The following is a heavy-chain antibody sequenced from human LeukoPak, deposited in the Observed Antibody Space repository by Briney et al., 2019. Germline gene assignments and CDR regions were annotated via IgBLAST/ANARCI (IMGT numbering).Heavy chain of an antibody. Sequence: GGSLRLSCAASGFTFSSYGMHWVRQAPGKGLEWVSAISGSGGSTYYADSVKGRFTISRDNSKNTLYLQMNSLRAEDTAVYYCAKDRAAAGIFDYWGQGTLVTVSS. CDR1: GFTFSSYG. V-gene: IGHV3-23*01. J-gene: IGHJ4*02. D-gene: IGHD6-13*01. CDR3: AKDRAAAGIFDY. CDR2: ISGSGGST.